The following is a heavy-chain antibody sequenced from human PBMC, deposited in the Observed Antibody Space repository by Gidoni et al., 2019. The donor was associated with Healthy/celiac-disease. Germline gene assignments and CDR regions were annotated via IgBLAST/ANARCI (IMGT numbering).Heavy chain of an antibody. J-gene: IGHJ3*02. D-gene: IGHD5-18*01. CDR2: ISAYNSNT. Sequence: QVQLVQSGAEVKKPGASVKVSCKASGYTFTSYGISWARQAPGQGLEWMGWISAYNSNTNYAQKLQGRVTMTTDTSTSTAYMELRSLRSDDTAVYYCARDFHRYSYGRDAFDIWGQGTMVTVSS. CDR1: GYTFTSYG. CDR3: ARDFHRYSYGRDAFDI. V-gene: IGHV1-18*01.